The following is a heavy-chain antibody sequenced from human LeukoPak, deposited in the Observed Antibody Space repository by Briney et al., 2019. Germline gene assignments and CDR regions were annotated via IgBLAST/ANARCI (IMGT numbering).Heavy chain of an antibody. CDR1: GFTFSSYA. J-gene: IGHJ6*02. D-gene: IGHD3-3*01. Sequence: PGGSLRLSCAASGFTFSSYAMHWVRQAPGKGLEWVAVISYDGSNKYYADSVKGRFTISRDNSKNTLYLQMNSLGAEDTAVYYCAREGPRGDFWSGSPSDYGMDVWGQGTTVTVSS. CDR2: ISYDGSNK. V-gene: IGHV3-30-3*01. CDR3: AREGPRGDFWSGSPSDYGMDV.